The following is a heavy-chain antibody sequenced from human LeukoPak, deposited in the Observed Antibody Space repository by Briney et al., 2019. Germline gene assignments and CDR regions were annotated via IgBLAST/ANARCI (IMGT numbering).Heavy chain of an antibody. Sequence: AASVKVSCKASGYTFTGYYLHWVRQAPGQGLEWMGWINPHGGGTIYAQKFQGRVTMTTDTSISTAYMELSRLTSDDTAVYYCARDMVVAATTEGYGMDVWGKGTTVTVSS. D-gene: IGHD2-15*01. CDR1: GYTFTGYY. J-gene: IGHJ6*04. CDR3: ARDMVVAATTEGYGMDV. V-gene: IGHV1-2*02. CDR2: INPHGGGT.